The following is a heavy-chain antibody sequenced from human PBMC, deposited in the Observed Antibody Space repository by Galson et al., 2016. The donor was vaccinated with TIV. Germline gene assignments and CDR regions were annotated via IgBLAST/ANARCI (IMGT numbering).Heavy chain of an antibody. D-gene: IGHD5-12*01. Sequence: SLRLSCAASGLSVIINYMTWVRQAPGKGLEWVSLISDGGKTYYPDSVKGRFTISRDNSKSTLYLQMNRLRVEDTAVYYCARYRVVDATYYYYYYGMDVWGQGTAVTVS. V-gene: IGHV3-66*02. CDR2: ISDGGKT. CDR1: GLSVIINY. CDR3: ARYRVVDATYYYYYYGMDV. J-gene: IGHJ6*02.